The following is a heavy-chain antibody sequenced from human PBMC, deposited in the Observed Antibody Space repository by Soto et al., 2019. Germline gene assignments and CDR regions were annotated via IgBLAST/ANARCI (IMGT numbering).Heavy chain of an antibody. D-gene: IGHD4-4*01. CDR3: ARVKNDYSNCPYYYYYYGMDV. CDR2: IIPIFGTA. V-gene: IGHV1-69*12. CDR1: GGTFSSYA. Sequence: QVQLVQSGAEVKKPGSSVKVSCKASGGTFSSYAISWVRQAPGQGLEWMGGIIPIFGTANYAQKFQGRVTITAGEYPSTAYKDRSSRRSADTAVYYCARVKNDYSNCPYYYYYYGMDVWGQGTTVTVSS. J-gene: IGHJ6*02.